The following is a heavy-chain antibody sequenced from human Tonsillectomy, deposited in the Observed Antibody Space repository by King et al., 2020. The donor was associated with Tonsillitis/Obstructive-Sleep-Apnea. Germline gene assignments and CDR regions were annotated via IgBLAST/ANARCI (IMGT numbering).Heavy chain of an antibody. V-gene: IGHV4-31*03. CDR1: GGSISTGGYY. Sequence: QLQESGPGLVKPSQTLSLTCTVSGGSISTGGYYWSWIRQHPGKGLEWIGYIYYSGSTYYNPSLKSRVTISVDTSKNQFSLKLSSVTAADTAVDYCARGVDYYDSSGQNNWFDPWGQGTLVTVSS. CDR2: IYYSGST. D-gene: IGHD3-22*01. CDR3: ARGVDYYDSSGQNNWFDP. J-gene: IGHJ5*02.